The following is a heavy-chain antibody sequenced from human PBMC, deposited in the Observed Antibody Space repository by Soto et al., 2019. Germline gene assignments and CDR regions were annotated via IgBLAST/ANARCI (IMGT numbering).Heavy chain of an antibody. J-gene: IGHJ6*02. V-gene: IGHV3-48*03. CDR1: GFTFSSYE. CDR3: ARDRLVVAKTFYYYYGMDV. Sequence: AGGSLRLSCAASGFTFSSYEMNWVRQAPGKGLEWVSYISSSGSTIYYADSVKGRFTISRDNAKNSLYLQMNSLRAEDTAVYYCARDRLVVAKTFYYYYGMDVWGQGTTVTVYS. CDR2: ISSSGSTI. D-gene: IGHD3-9*01.